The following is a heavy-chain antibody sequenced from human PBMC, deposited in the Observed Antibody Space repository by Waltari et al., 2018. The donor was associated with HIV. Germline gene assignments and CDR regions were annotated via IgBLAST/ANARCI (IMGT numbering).Heavy chain of an antibody. Sequence: QVQLVQSGAEVKRPGSSVKVSCKASGGTFSSYTISWVRQAPGQGLEWMGRIIPDLGIANYAQKCQGRVTITADKSTSTAYMELSSLGSEDTAVYYCARDRGDWFDPWGQGTLVTVSS. V-gene: IGHV1-69*08. CDR1: GGTFSSYT. J-gene: IGHJ5*02. CDR3: ARDRGDWFDP. CDR2: IIPDLGIA.